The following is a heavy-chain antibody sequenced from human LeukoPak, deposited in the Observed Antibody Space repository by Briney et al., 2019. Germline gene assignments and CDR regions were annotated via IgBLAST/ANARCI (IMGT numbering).Heavy chain of an antibody. Sequence: ASVKVSRKFSVYTLTELSMHWVRQAPGKGLEWMGGFEPEDGEILYAQKFQGRVTMTEDTSTDTAYMELSSLRSEDTAVYYCATLTGTSSLDYWGQGTLVTLST. V-gene: IGHV1-24*01. CDR3: ATLTGTSSLDY. CDR1: VYTLTELS. CDR2: FEPEDGEI. D-gene: IGHD1-7*01. J-gene: IGHJ4*02.